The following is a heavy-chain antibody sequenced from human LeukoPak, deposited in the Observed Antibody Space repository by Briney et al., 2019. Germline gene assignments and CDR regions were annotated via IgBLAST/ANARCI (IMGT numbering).Heavy chain of an antibody. CDR3: ARGGLTGGYDILTGYVKYFDY. J-gene: IGHJ4*02. D-gene: IGHD3-9*01. V-gene: IGHV3-53*01. CDR1: GFTVSSNY. CDR2: IYTGGST. Sequence: GGSLRLSCAVSGFTVSSNYMNWVRQAPGKGLEWVSVIYTGGSTYYADSVKGRFTISRDNFKNTLSLDMKSLRAEDTAVYYCARGGLTGGYDILTGYVKYFDYWGQGTLVTVSS.